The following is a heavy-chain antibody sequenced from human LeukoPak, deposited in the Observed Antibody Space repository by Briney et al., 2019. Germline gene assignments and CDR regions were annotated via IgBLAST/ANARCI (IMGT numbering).Heavy chain of an antibody. CDR2: INPNSGGT. J-gene: IGHJ4*02. Sequence: WASVKVSCKASGYTFTGYYMHWVRQAPGQGLEWMGWINPNSGGTNSAQKFQGRVTMTRDTSISTAYMELSRLRSDDTAVYYCARGSDDFWSGYSPSYWGQGTLVTVSS. CDR1: GYTFTGYY. V-gene: IGHV1-2*02. D-gene: IGHD3-3*01. CDR3: ARGSDDFWSGYSPSY.